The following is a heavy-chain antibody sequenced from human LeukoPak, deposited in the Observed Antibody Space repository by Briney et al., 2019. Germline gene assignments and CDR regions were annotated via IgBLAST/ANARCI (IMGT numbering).Heavy chain of an antibody. D-gene: IGHD2-2*02. Sequence: SETLSLTCTVSGGSISSNDYYWSWIRQPPGKGLEWIGEISHSGSTNYNPSLKSRVTISVDTSKNQFSLMLSFVTAADTAVYFCAKHGCTSTSCHRRYFDYWGQGTLVTVSS. J-gene: IGHJ4*02. V-gene: IGHV4-39*01. CDR2: ISHSGST. CDR1: GGSISSNDYY. CDR3: AKHGCTSTSCHRRYFDY.